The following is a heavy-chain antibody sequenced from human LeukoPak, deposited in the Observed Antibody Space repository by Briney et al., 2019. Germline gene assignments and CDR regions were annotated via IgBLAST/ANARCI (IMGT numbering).Heavy chain of an antibody. V-gene: IGHV3-53*01. D-gene: IGHD3-22*01. CDR2: IYGDGNT. CDR1: GFTVSSNY. J-gene: IGHJ5*02. CDR3: ARASFYYDARALDP. Sequence: GGSLRLSCAASGFTVSSNYMNLVRQAPGKGLEWVSVIYGDGNTYYADSVKGRFTISGDNSKNTVFLQMNSLRAEDTAVYYCARASFYYDARALDPWGQGALVTVSS.